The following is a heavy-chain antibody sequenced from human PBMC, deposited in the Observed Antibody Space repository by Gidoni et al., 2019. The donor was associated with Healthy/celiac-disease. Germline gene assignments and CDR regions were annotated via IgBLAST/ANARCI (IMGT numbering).Heavy chain of an antibody. CDR3: ASVGGRDSSGYRGAFDI. CDR2: IFPGDADT. V-gene: IGHV5-51*03. CDR1: GYSFTSSW. Sequence: EVQLVQSGPAVKKPGESLKISCMGSGYSFTSSWIGRVRQMPGKGLEWMGIIFPGDADTRYSPSFQGQVTISADKSISTAYLQWSSLKASDTAMYYCASVGGRDSSGYRGAFDIWGQGTMVTVSS. J-gene: IGHJ3*02. D-gene: IGHD3-22*01.